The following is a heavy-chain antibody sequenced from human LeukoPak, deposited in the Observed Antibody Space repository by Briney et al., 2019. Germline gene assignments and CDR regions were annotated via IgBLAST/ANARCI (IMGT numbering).Heavy chain of an antibody. D-gene: IGHD3-10*01. J-gene: IGHJ6*02. V-gene: IGHV3-9*01. CDR2: ISWNSGSI. CDR3: AKDLRDMVRASYYYGMDV. CDR1: GFTFDDYA. Sequence: GGSLRLSCAASGFTFDDYAMHWVRQAPGKGLEWVSGISWNSGSIGYADSVKGRFTISRDNAKNSLYLQMNSLRAEDTALYYCAKDLRDMVRASYYYGMDVWGQGTTVTVSS.